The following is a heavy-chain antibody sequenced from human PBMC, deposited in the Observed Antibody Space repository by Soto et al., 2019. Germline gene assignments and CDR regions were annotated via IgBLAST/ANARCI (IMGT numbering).Heavy chain of an antibody. J-gene: IGHJ6*02. D-gene: IGHD2-2*01. V-gene: IGHV4-61*08. CDR1: GGSISSGDNY. CDR3: ARDITYCISTSCYFAAGKKYGMDV. Sequence: SETLSLTCTVSGGSISSGDNYWSWIRQPPGKGLEWIGYIYYSGSTNYNPSLKSRVTISVDTSKNQFSLKLSSVTAADTAVYYCARDITYCISTSCYFAAGKKYGMDVWGQGTTVTVSS. CDR2: IYYSGST.